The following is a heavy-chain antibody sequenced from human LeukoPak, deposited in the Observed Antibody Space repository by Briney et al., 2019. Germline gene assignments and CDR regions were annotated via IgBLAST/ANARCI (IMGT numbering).Heavy chain of an antibody. D-gene: IGHD2-15*01. J-gene: IGHJ4*02. Sequence: GGSLRVSCAASRFTFSDYYMSWIRQAPGKGLEWVSYISSSGSTIYYADSVKGRFTISRDNAKNSLYLQMNSLRAEDTAVYYCASIYCSGGSCYSAPFDYWGQGTLVTVSS. CDR1: RFTFSDYY. V-gene: IGHV3-11*04. CDR2: ISSSGSTI. CDR3: ASIYCSGGSCYSAPFDY.